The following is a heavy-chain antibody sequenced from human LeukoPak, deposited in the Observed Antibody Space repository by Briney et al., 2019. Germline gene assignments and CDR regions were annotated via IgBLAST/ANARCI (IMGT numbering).Heavy chain of an antibody. J-gene: IGHJ4*02. CDR2: VIPFFGSP. CDR1: GGTFRAYA. Sequence: SVKVPCKASGGTFRAYAITWLRQAPGQGLEWIGGVIPFFGSPNYAQKFQGRVTITTDESTSTAYMELSSLRSDDTAVYYCARSTTLVATGDYWGQGTLVSISS. CDR3: ARSTTLVATGDY. V-gene: IGHV1-69*05. D-gene: IGHD2-8*02.